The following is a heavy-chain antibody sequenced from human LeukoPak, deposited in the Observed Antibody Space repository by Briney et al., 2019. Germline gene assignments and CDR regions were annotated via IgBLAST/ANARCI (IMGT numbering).Heavy chain of an antibody. V-gene: IGHV1-2*02. CDR2: INPNSGGT. Sequence: ASVKVSCKASGYTFTGYYMHWVRQAPGQGLEWMGWINPNSGGTNYAQKFQGRVTTTRDTSISTAYMELSRLRSDDTAVYYCAIYYGDYLYYFDYWGQGTLVTVSS. CDR1: GYTFTGYY. J-gene: IGHJ4*02. CDR3: AIYYGDYLYYFDY. D-gene: IGHD4-17*01.